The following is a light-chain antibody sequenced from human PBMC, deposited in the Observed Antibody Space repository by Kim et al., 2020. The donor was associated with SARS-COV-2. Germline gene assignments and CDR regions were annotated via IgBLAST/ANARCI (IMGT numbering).Light chain of an antibody. V-gene: IGLV3-21*04. J-gene: IGLJ2*01. CDR2: YDY. CDR3: QVWDTGTYHVV. CDR1: NIGGKS. Sequence: PGRAASITCGGTNIGGKSVNWYQQRPDQAPVLVIYYDYSRPSGIPERFSASNSGNTATLTIGRVEAGDEADYYCQVWDTGTYHVVFGGGTQLTVL.